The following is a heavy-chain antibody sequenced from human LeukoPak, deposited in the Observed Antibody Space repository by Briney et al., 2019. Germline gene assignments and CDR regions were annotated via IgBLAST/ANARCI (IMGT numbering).Heavy chain of an antibody. D-gene: IGHD4-11*01. CDR1: GFTFSSNY. Sequence: PGGSLRLSCAASGFTFSSNYMSWVRQAPGKGLEWVSAAYSGGITSYLSSVTGRFPFSRANAQNTLYLQMDSLRAEDTAIYYCARVEGDYTPNRFDPWGQGTLVTVSS. CDR2: AYSGGIT. J-gene: IGHJ5*02. CDR3: ARVEGDYTPNRFDP. V-gene: IGHV3-53*01.